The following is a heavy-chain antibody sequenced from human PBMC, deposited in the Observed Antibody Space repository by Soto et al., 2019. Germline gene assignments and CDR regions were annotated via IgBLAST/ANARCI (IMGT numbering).Heavy chain of an antibody. D-gene: IGHD6-13*01. V-gene: IGHV4-39*01. CDR2: VHYSGSA. CDR3: ARLQGRQLVFDF. Sequence: SEPQSLPCIVSGVYITNNRDYWGWIRQPAGKGLEWIENVHYSGSAYYNPSLKSRVSMSIDTSKNQFSLRLTSVTATDTALYYCARLQGRQLVFDFWGQGTLVTV. J-gene: IGHJ4*02. CDR1: GVYITNNRDY.